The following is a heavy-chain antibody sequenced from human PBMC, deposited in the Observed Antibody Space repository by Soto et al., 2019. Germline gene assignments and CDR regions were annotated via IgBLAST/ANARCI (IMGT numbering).Heavy chain of an antibody. CDR1: VVSISVGYY. CDR2: IYYSGST. V-gene: IGHV4-31*03. Sequence: SSTXSLTCIFAVVSISVGYYFSCFRQHPGKVLEWIGYIYYSGSTYYNPSLKGRVSISEVSSGHSLYLKLSSVTAADTAVYYCERDLACPSSRCYSENWLETWGQGIRV. CDR3: ERDLACPSSRCYSENWLET. J-gene: IGHJ5*02. D-gene: IGHD2-2*01.